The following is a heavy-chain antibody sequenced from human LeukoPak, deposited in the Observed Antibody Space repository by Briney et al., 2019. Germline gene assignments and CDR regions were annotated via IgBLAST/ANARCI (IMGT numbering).Heavy chain of an antibody. D-gene: IGHD4-17*01. CDR3: ARFYGDYSFDY. CDR2: IYYSGST. CDR1: GGSISSYY. V-gene: IGHV4-59*01. Sequence: PETLSLTCTVSGGSISSYYWSWIRQPPGKGLEWIGYIYYSGSTNYNPSLKSRVTISVDTSKNQFSLKLSSVTAADTAVYYCARFYGDYSFDYWGQGTLVTVSS. J-gene: IGHJ4*02.